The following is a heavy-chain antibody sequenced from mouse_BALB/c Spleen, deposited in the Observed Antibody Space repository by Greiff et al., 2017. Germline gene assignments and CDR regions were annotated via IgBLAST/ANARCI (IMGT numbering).Heavy chain of an antibody. CDR3: ARDYRYGWYFDV. J-gene: IGHJ1*01. CDR1: GFSLTSYD. CDR2: IWAGGST. V-gene: IGHV2-9*02. Sequence: VQLVESGPGLVAPSQSLSITCTVSGFSLTSYDISWIRQPPGKGLEWLGVIWAGGSTNYNSALMSRLSISKDNSKSQVFLKMNSLQTDDTAMYYCARDYRYGWYFDVWGAGTTVTVSS. D-gene: IGHD2-14*01.